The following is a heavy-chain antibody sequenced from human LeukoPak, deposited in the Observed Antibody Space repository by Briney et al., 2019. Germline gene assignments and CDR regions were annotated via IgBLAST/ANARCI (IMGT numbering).Heavy chain of an antibody. CDR2: MYYSGST. Sequence: PGGSLRLSCAASGFTFSSYSMNWVRQAPGKGLEWIGSMYYSGSTYYNPSLKSRVTISVDTSKNQLSLKLSSVTAADTAVYYCARSVYSTNADSWGQGTLVTVSS. CDR1: GFTFSSYSMN. J-gene: IGHJ4*02. CDR3: ARSVYSTNADS. V-gene: IGHV4-59*05. D-gene: IGHD1-26*01.